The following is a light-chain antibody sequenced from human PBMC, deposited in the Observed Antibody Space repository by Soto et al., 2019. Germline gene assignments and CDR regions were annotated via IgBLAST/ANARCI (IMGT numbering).Light chain of an antibody. CDR3: QQYGNSPPNT. CDR1: QSVSSSY. Sequence: EIVLTQSPGTLSLSPGERATLSCRASQSVSSSYLAWYQQKPGQAPRLLIYGASSRATGIPDRFSGSGSGTDFTLTINRLEPEDFAVYFCQQYGNSPPNTFGQGTKVDIK. V-gene: IGKV3-20*01. J-gene: IGKJ2*01. CDR2: GAS.